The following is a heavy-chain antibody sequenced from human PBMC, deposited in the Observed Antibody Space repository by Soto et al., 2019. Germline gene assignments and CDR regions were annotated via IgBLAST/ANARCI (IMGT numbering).Heavy chain of an antibody. CDR1: GGSFSGYY. CDR3: ARGRTWRLRSSAPYYYYGMDV. CDR2: INHSGSA. V-gene: IGHV4-34*01. D-gene: IGHD5-12*01. Sequence: TLSLTCAVYGGSFSGYYWSWIRQPPGKGLEWIGEINHSGSANYNPSPKSRVTISVDTSKNQFSLKLSSVTAADTAVYYCARGRTWRLRSSAPYYYYGMDVWGQGT. J-gene: IGHJ6*02.